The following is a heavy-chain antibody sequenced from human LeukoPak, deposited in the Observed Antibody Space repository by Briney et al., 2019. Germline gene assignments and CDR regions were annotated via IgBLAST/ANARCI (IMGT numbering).Heavy chain of an antibody. Sequence: GGSLRLSCAASGFTFTDYYMSWIRQAPGKGLEWVSAISGSGGSTYYADSVKGRFTISRDNSKNTLYLQMNSLRAEDTAVYYCARPPYGSGSYFDYWGQGTLVTVSS. CDR1: GFTFTDYY. V-gene: IGHV3-23*01. D-gene: IGHD3-10*01. CDR2: ISGSGGST. CDR3: ARPPYGSGSYFDY. J-gene: IGHJ4*02.